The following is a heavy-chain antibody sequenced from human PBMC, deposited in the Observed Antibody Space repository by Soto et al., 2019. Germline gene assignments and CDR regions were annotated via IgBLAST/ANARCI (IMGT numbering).Heavy chain of an antibody. J-gene: IGHJ6*02. D-gene: IGHD2-21*02. CDR3: ASLGVGDWANYYYYYGMDV. Sequence: LRLSCAATGFTFSVYSMTWVRQAPGKGLEWVSAVTANGGSTYSADSVKGRFTISRDNSKNTLFLQMNSLRAEDTAVYYCASLGVGDWANYYYYYGMDVWGQGTTVTVSS. CDR1: GFTFSVYS. V-gene: IGHV3-23*01. CDR2: VTANGGST.